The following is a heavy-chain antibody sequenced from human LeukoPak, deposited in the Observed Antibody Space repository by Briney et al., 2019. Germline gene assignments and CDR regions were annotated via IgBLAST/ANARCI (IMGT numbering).Heavy chain of an antibody. V-gene: IGHV3-23*01. Sequence: GGSLRLSCAASGFTFSNYAMSWVRQAPGKGLEGVAGISGVDGTAYYADSVKGRFTISRDNSKNTLYLQMNSLRAEDTAVYYCVANYGSGNYYYNDYWGQGTLVTVSS. CDR2: ISGVDGTA. D-gene: IGHD3-10*01. CDR1: GFTFSNYA. J-gene: IGHJ4*02. CDR3: VANYGSGNYYYNDY.